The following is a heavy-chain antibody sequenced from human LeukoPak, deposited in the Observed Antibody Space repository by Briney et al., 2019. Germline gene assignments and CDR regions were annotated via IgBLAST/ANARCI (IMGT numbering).Heavy chain of an antibody. CDR2: ISSNGGST. CDR1: GFTFSSYG. CDR3: ASNYD. D-gene: IGHD1-7*01. J-gene: IGHJ4*02. Sequence: GGSLRLSCAASGFTFSSYGMHWVRQAPGKGLEYVSAISSNGGSTYYANSVKGRFTISRDNSKSTLYLQMGSLRAEDMAVYYCASNYDWGQGTLVTVSS. V-gene: IGHV3-64*01.